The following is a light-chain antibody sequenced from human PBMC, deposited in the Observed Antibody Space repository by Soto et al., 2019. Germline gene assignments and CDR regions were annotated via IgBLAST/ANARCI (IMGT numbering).Light chain of an antibody. CDR1: QNVRNN. Sequence: EIVMTQSPAPLSVSPGEGATLFCRASQNVRNNLAWYQQKPGLAPRLLIYAVSTRATGVPARFSGNGSETEFTLTISGLQSDDFALYYCQQYNKWPPWTFGQGTKVDIK. V-gene: IGKV3-15*01. CDR3: QQYNKWPPWT. CDR2: AVS. J-gene: IGKJ1*01.